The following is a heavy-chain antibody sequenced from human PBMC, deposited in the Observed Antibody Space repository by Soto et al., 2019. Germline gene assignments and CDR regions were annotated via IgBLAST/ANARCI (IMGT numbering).Heavy chain of an antibody. V-gene: IGHV3-33*01. J-gene: IGHJ6*02. CDR2: IWYDGSDK. Sequence: PGGSLRLSCAASGFTFSSYGIHWVRQAPGKGLEWVAVIWYDGSDKYYADSVKGRCTISRDNSKNTLFLQMNSLRAEDTAVYYCARELWFGEPDPHYYYYGMDVWGQGTTVTVSS. CDR1: GFTFSSYG. D-gene: IGHD3-10*01. CDR3: ARELWFGEPDPHYYYYGMDV.